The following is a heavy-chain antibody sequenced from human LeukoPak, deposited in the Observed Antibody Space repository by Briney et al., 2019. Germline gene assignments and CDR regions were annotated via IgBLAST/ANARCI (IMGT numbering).Heavy chain of an antibody. Sequence: GGSLRLSCAASGFTFSSYAMSWVRQAPGKGLEWVSAISGSGGSTYYADSVKGRFTISRDNSKNTLYLRMNSLRAEDTAVYYCAKRDSYYYDSSGYYTDAFDIWGQGTMVTVSS. CDR1: GFTFSSYA. CDR2: ISGSGGST. D-gene: IGHD3-22*01. V-gene: IGHV3-23*01. CDR3: AKRDSYYYDSSGYYTDAFDI. J-gene: IGHJ3*02.